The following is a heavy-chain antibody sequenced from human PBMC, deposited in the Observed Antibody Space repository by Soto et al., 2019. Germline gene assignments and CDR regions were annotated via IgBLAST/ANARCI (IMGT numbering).Heavy chain of an antibody. CDR3: ARGDRGGFDL. CDR1: GFTFDSYW. Sequence: GGSLRLSCAASGFTFDSYWMHWVRQAPGKGLVWVSRVHSGGATTTYADSVKGRFTISRDNARNTVSLQMSSLRAEDTAIYYCARGDRGGFDLWGHGTMVT. J-gene: IGHJ3*01. CDR2: VHSGGATT. D-gene: IGHD3-10*01. V-gene: IGHV3-74*01.